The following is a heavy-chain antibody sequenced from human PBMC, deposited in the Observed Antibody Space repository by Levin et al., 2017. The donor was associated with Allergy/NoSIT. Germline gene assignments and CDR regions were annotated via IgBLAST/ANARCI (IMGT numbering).Heavy chain of an antibody. CDR2: VRASNGDT. D-gene: IGHD3-3*01. V-gene: IGHV1-18*01. J-gene: IGHJ4*02. CDR1: GFTFDYYG. CDR3: AGDTHRYLESSQNFYFDY. Sequence: GASVKVSCEASGFTFDYYGFSWVRQAPGQGLEWVGWVRASNGDTKYAQKWQGRVTMTTSANAACMELRSLRSDDTAVYYCAGDTHRYLESSQNFYFDYWGQGTLVTVSS.